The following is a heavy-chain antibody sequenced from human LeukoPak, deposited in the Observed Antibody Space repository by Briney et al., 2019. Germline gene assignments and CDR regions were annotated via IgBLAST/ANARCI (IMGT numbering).Heavy chain of an antibody. D-gene: IGHD3-22*01. Sequence: QPGESLRLSCAASGFTFSSYAMSWVRQAPGKGLEWVSGINTGGGSTAYADSVKGRFTISRDNPRNTLYMQMNSLRAEDTALYYCAIMHPYYDGNGYWVQWGQGTLVTVSS. J-gene: IGHJ4*02. V-gene: IGHV3-23*01. CDR1: GFTFSSYA. CDR2: INTGGGST. CDR3: AIMHPYYDGNGYWVQ.